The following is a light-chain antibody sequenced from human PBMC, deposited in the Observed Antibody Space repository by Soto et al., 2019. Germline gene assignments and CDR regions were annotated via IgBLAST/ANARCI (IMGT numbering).Light chain of an antibody. V-gene: IGLV3-21*02. CDR3: QVWDSSSDHRVV. Sequence: SYELTQAPSVSVAPGQTARITCGGNNIAIKSVHWYQQKPGQAPVLVVYDDGDRPSGIPERFSGSNSGNTATLTITRVEAGEEADYPWQVWDSSSDHRVVFGGGTKLTVL. CDR1: NIAIKS. CDR2: DDG. J-gene: IGLJ2*01.